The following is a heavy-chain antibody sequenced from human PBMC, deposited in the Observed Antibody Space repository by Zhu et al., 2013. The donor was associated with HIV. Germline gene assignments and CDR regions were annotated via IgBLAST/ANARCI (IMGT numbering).Heavy chain of an antibody. Sequence: EVQLVESGGGLVQPGGSLRLSCAASGFIFYNYWMSWVRQAPGKGLEWVANIKLDGSEKYYVDPVKGRFTISRDNAKNSLYLQMNSLRAEDTAVYYCARRQPSGYVWDHWGQGTLVTVSS. CDR3: ARRQPSGYVWDH. CDR1: GFIFYNYW. CDR2: IKLDGSEK. D-gene: IGHD5-12*01. J-gene: IGHJ4*02. V-gene: IGHV3-7*04.